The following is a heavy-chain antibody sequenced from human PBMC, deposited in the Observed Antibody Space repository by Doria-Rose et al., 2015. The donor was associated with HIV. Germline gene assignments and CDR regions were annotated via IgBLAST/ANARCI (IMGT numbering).Heavy chain of an antibody. CDR2: IFSDDER. D-gene: IGHD6-13*01. V-gene: IGHV2-26*01. CDR1: GVSLSSPGMG. Sequence: SGPVLVKPTETLTLTCTVSGVSLSSPGMGVSWIRQPPGKALEWLANIFSDDERSYQTSLKSRLTISRGTSDSQLVITMTDMDPVYTATYYCARIKSSRWYHKYYFDFWGQGTLVIASA. CDR3: ARIKSSRWYHKYYFDF. J-gene: IGHJ4*02.